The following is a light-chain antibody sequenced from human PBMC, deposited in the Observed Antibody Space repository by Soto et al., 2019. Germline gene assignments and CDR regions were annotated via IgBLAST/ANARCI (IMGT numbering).Light chain of an antibody. CDR3: QQLNSYPIT. CDR1: QDISSY. J-gene: IGKJ5*01. Sequence: IQLTQSPSSLSASVGDRVTITCRASQDISSYLAWYQQEPGKAPKLLIYAASTLQSGVPSRFSGSGSGTDFTLTISSLQPEDFATYYCQQLNSYPITFGQGTRLEIK. V-gene: IGKV1-9*01. CDR2: AAS.